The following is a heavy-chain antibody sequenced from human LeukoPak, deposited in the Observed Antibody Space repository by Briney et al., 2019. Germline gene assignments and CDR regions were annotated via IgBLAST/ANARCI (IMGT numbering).Heavy chain of an antibody. CDR2: ISYDGSNK. J-gene: IGHJ4*02. D-gene: IGHD4-17*01. CDR3: AKDTAYGVSVGTFDY. CDR1: GFTFSSYG. Sequence: GRSLRLSCAASGFTFSSYGMHWVRQAPGKGLEWVAVISYDGSNKYYADSVKGRFTISRDNSKNTLYLQMNSLRAEDTAVYYCAKDTAYGVSVGTFDYWGQGTLVTVSS. V-gene: IGHV3-30*18.